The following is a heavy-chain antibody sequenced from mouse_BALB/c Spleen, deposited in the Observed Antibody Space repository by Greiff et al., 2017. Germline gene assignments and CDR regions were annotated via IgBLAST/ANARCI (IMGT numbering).Heavy chain of an antibody. CDR1: GFTFSSFG. Sequence: EVQLQESGGGLVQPGGSRKLSCAASGFTFSSFGMHWVRQAPEKGLEWVAYISSGSSTIYYADTVKGRFTISRDNPKNTLFLQLTSLRSEDTAMYYCARDYHYAMDDWGQGTSVTVSS. V-gene: IGHV5-17*02. J-gene: IGHJ4*01. CDR3: ARDYHYAMDD. CDR2: ISSGSSTI. D-gene: IGHD2-4*01.